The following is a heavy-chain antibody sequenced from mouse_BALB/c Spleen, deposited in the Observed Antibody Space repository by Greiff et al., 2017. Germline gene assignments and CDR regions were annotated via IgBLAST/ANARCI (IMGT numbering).Heavy chain of an antibody. Sequence: VQLKESGGGLVQPGGSMKLSCVASGFTFSNYWMNWVRQSPEKGLEWVAESRLKSNNYATHYAESVKGRFTISRDDSKSSVYLQMNNLRAEDTGIYYCTRGGSSGDFDYWGQGTTLTVSS. CDR3: TRGGSSGDFDY. CDR2: SRLKSNNYAT. CDR1: GFTFSNYW. J-gene: IGHJ2*01. D-gene: IGHD1-1*01. V-gene: IGHV6-6*02.